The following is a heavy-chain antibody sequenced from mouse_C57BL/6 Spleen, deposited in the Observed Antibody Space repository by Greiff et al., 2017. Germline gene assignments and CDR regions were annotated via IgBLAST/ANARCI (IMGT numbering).Heavy chain of an antibody. CDR3: ARDGLLYYAMDY. D-gene: IGHD3-1*01. Sequence: QVQLQQSDAEFVKPGASVKISCKVSGYTFTDPTIHWMKQRPEQGLAWIGYIYPRDGSTKYNEKFKGKATLTADKSSSTAYMQLNSLTSEDSAVYFCARDGLLYYAMDYWGQGTSVTVSS. CDR1: GYTFTDPT. J-gene: IGHJ4*01. CDR2: IYPRDGST. V-gene: IGHV1-78*01.